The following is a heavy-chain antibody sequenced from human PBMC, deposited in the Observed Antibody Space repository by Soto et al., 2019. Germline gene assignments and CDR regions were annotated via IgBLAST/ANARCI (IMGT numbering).Heavy chain of an antibody. CDR2: IRGFSPYT. V-gene: IGHV3-21*01. CDR1: VFTFSRYT. J-gene: IGHJ6*01. CDR3: ARDRGSDDHESYYNAMDV. D-gene: IGHD3-10*01. Sequence: VVSLRLSCLSSVFTFSRYTINLFRQAPVKWLEWVSAIRGFSPYTFYADSVKGRFTISRDNAKNSLYLQMNSLRAEDTAVYYCARDRGSDDHESYYNAMDVWGQGHMVSVSS.